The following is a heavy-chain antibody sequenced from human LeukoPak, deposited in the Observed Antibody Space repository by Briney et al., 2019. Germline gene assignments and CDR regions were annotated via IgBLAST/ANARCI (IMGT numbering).Heavy chain of an antibody. Sequence: KSSETLSLTCTVSGGSISSYYWSWIRQPPGKGLEWIGYIYYSGSTNYNPSLKSRVTISVDTSKNQFSLKLSSVTAADTAVYYCANGRGGSVTYFDYWGQGTLVTVSS. J-gene: IGHJ4*02. V-gene: IGHV4-59*08. CDR3: ANGRGGSVTYFDY. CDR2: IYYSGST. D-gene: IGHD1-26*01. CDR1: GGSISSYY.